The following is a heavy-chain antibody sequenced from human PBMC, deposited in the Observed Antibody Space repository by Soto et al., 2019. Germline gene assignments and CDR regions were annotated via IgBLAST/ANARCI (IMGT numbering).Heavy chain of an antibody. J-gene: IGHJ4*02. V-gene: IGHV1-18*01. CDR1: GYTFTSYG. D-gene: IGHD2-15*01. CDR2: ISAYNGNT. Sequence: QVQLVQSGAEVKKPGASVKVSCKASGYTFTSYGISWVRQAPGQGLEWMGWISAYNGNTNYAQKLQGRVTMTTDTSTSTAYMELRSLRSDDTAVYYCARGLTRYCSGGSCLAFDYWGQGTLVTVS. CDR3: ARGLTRYCSGGSCLAFDY.